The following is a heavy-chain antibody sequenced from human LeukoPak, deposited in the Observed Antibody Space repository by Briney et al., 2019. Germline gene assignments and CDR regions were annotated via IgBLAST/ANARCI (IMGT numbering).Heavy chain of an antibody. J-gene: IGHJ4*02. CDR3: ARPEQVI. V-gene: IGHV4-34*01. D-gene: IGHD2/OR15-2a*01. Sequence: SETLSLTCAVYGGSFSGYYWSWIRQPPGKGLEWIGEINQSGSTNYNPSLKSRVTISVDTSKNQFSLKLSSVTAADTAVYYCARPEQVIWGQGTLVTVSS. CDR1: GGSFSGYY. CDR2: INQSGST.